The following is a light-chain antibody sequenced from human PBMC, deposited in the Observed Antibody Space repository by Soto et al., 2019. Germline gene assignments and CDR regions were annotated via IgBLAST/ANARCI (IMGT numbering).Light chain of an antibody. V-gene: IGKV3-20*01. Sequence: EIVLTQSPATLSSFPGDRVTLSCRASQYINTRLAWYQHRPGQAPRLLIFATSRRATDIPDRFSGSGSGTDFTLAIRRLEPEDFAVYYCHQFGYSPRTFGQGTKVDIK. J-gene: IGKJ1*01. CDR1: QYINTR. CDR2: ATS. CDR3: HQFGYSPRT.